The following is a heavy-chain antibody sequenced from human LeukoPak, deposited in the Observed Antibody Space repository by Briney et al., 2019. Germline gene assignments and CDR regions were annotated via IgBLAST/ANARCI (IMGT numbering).Heavy chain of an antibody. J-gene: IGHJ4*02. V-gene: IGHV6-1*01. CDR3: ARDKGGSGYDHLDS. Sequence: SQTLSLTCAISGDSVSTNSAAWNWIRQSPSRGLEWLGRTYYRSKWYNDYAVSVKSRITINPDTSKNQLSLQLNSVTPEDTAEYYCARDKGGSGYDHLDSWGQGTLVTVSS. CDR1: GDSVSTNSAA. D-gene: IGHD5-12*01. CDR2: TYYRSKWYN.